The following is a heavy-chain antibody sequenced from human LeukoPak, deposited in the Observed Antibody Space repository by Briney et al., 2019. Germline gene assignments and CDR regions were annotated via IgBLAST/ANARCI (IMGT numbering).Heavy chain of an antibody. V-gene: IGHV7-4-1*02. D-gene: IGHD6-13*01. CDR2: INTNTGNP. J-gene: IGHJ5*02. CDR1: GYTFTSYA. Sequence: ASVKVSCKASGYTFTSYAMNWVRQAPGQGLEWMGWINTNTGNPTYAQGFTGRFVFSLDTSVSTAYLQISSLKAEDTAVYYCARDPSSWYYGWFDPWGQGTLVTVSS. CDR3: ARDPSSWYYGWFDP.